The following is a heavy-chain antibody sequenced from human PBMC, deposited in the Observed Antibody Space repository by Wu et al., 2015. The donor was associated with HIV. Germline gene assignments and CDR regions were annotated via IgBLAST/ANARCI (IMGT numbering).Heavy chain of an antibody. CDR3: ARVGFADYYDSGGYYGAFDI. D-gene: IGHD3-22*01. V-gene: IGHV1-24*01. CDR1: GYTLSALS. Sequence: QVQLIQSGAQVKKPGASVKVSCKVSGYTLSALSMHWVRQAPGKGLEWMGGFDPGVGETIYAQKLQGRVSMTEDTSTDTAYMELSSLRSEDTAVYFCARVGFADYYDSGGYYGAFDIWGQGTMVTVSS. CDR2: FDPGVGET. J-gene: IGHJ3*02.